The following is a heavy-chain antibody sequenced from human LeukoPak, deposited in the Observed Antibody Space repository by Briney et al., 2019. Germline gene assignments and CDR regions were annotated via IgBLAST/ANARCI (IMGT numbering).Heavy chain of an antibody. CDR1: GFRFSSYA. D-gene: IGHD5-24*01. CDR3: ANHVEMATIRTGLRRTWAAFDI. V-gene: IGHV3-23*01. J-gene: IGHJ3*02. Sequence: HAGGSLRLSCAASGFRFSSYAMSWVRQAPGKGLEWVSAISGSGVSTYYADSVKGRFTISRDNSKNTLYLQMNSLRAEDTAVYYCANHVEMATIRTGLRRTWAAFDIWGQGTMVTVSS. CDR2: ISGSGVST.